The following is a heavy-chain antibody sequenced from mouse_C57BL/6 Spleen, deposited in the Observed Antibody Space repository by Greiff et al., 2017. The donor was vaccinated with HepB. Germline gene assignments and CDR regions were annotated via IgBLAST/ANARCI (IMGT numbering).Heavy chain of an antibody. CDR3: ARLRSNYAMDY. V-gene: IGHV1-81*01. CDR2: IYPRSGNT. Sequence: QVHVKQSGAELARPGASVKLSCKASGYTFTSYGISWVKQRTGQGLEWIGEIYPRSGNTYYNEKFKGKATLTADKSSSTAYMELRSLTSEDSAVYFCARLRSNYAMDYWGQGTSVTVSS. CDR1: GYTFTSYG. D-gene: IGHD5-1*01. J-gene: IGHJ4*01.